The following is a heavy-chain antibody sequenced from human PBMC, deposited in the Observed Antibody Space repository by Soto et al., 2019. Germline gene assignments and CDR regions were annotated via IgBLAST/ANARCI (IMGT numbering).Heavy chain of an antibody. CDR3: ARKSERGVIRIIWFDP. Sequence: QVQLQQWGAGLLKPSETLSLTCAVYGGSFSGYYWSWIRQPPGKGLEWIGEINHSGSTNYNPSLKRRVTISVDTSKNQFSLTLTSVTAADTAVYYCARKSERGVIRIIWFDPWGQGTLFTVSS. V-gene: IGHV4-34*01. J-gene: IGHJ5*02. CDR1: GGSFSGYY. D-gene: IGHD3-10*01. CDR2: INHSGST.